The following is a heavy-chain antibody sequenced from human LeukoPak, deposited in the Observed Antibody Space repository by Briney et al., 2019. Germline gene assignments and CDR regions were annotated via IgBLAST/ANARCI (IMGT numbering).Heavy chain of an antibody. CDR1: GYSFTSYW. V-gene: IGHV5-10-1*01. J-gene: IGHJ4*02. Sequence: GESLKISCKGSGYSFTSYWISWVRQMPGKGLEWMGRIDPSDSYTNYGPSFQGHVTISTDKSISTAYLQWSSLKASAPAMYYCASGRDYFDYWGQGTLVTVSS. D-gene: IGHD1-26*01. CDR2: IDPSDSYT. CDR3: ASGRDYFDY.